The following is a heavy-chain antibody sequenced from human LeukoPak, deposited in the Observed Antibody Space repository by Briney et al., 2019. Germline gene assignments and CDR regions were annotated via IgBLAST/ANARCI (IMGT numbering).Heavy chain of an antibody. Sequence: SETLSLTCTVSGGSISSYYWSWVRHPPGKGLEWIGYIYYSGSTNYNPSLKSRVTISVDTSKNQFSLKLSSVTAADTAVYYCALYDILTGYGSFDYWGQGTLVTVSS. CDR1: GGSISSYY. V-gene: IGHV4-59*01. D-gene: IGHD3-9*01. CDR3: ALYDILTGYGSFDY. J-gene: IGHJ4*02. CDR2: IYYSGST.